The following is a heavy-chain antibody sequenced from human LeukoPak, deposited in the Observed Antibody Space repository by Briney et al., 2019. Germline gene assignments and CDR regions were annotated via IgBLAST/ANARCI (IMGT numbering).Heavy chain of an antibody. Sequence: SETLSLTCTVPGGSISIYYWAWIRQPPGKGLEWIGYVDHRGSTEYNPSLRSRVTMSVDMSKNSFSLELSAGTAADTAVYYCARGSAYYSFERSKRVPWGFDYWGQGSLVIVSS. J-gene: IGHJ4*02. CDR1: GGSISIYY. D-gene: IGHD4-11*01. CDR3: ARGSAYYSFERSKRVPWGFDY. CDR2: VDHRGST. V-gene: IGHV4-59*01.